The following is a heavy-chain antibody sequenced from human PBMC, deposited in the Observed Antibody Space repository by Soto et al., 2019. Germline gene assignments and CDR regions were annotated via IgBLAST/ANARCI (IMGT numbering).Heavy chain of an antibody. CDR1: GYSFTSCW. Sequence: GESLKISCKGSGYSFTSCWIGWVRQMPGKGLEWMGIIYPADSGTKYSPSFQGQVTISADKSISPAYLQWSSLKASDSALYYCARRRAVAGQNDVFDIWGQGKMVTVS. CDR2: IYPADSGT. D-gene: IGHD6-19*01. V-gene: IGHV5-51*01. CDR3: ARRRAVAGQNDVFDI. J-gene: IGHJ3*02.